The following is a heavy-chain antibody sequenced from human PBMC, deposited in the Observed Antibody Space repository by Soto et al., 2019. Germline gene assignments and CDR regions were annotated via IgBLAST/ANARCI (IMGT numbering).Heavy chain of an antibody. CDR1: GYTFTSYG. D-gene: IGHD2-8*02. CDR2: ISAYNGNT. Sequence: QVQLVQSGAEVKEPGASVKVSCKASGYTFTSYGISWVRQAPGQGLEWMGWISAYNGNTNYAQKLQGRVTMTTDTSTRTDHMELRSLRSDDTAVYYCARDGGVQARFDPWGQGTLVTVSS. J-gene: IGHJ5*02. V-gene: IGHV1-18*01. CDR3: ARDGGVQARFDP.